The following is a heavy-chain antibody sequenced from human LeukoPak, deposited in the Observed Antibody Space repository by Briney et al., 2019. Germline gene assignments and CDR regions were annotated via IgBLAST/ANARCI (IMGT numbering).Heavy chain of an antibody. CDR3: ARASAAGTHLDY. J-gene: IGHJ4*02. CDR2: IYYSGIT. D-gene: IGHD6-13*01. V-gene: IGHV4-39*01. CDR1: GDSISTTNYY. Sequence: SETLSLTCAVSGDSISTTNYYWGWIRQPPGKGLEWIGIIYYSGITHYNPSLKSRVTILVDTSKNQFSLKLSSVTDADTAVYYCARASAAGTHLDYWGQGTLVTVSS.